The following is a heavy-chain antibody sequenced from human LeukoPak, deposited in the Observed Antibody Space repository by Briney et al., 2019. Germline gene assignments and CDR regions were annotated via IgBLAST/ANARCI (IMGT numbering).Heavy chain of an antibody. CDR1: GFTFSSYA. Sequence: PGGSLRLSCAASGFTFSSYAMHWVRQAPGKGLEWVAVISYDGSNKYYADSVKGRFTISRDNSKNTLYLQMNSLRAEDTAVYYCAKRHGDYVYLDYWGQGTLVTVSS. V-gene: IGHV3-30*04. CDR3: AKRHGDYVYLDY. CDR2: ISYDGSNK. D-gene: IGHD4-17*01. J-gene: IGHJ4*02.